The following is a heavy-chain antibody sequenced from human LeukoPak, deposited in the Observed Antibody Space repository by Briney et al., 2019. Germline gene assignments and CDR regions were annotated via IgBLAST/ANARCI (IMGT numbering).Heavy chain of an antibody. V-gene: IGHV3-23*01. CDR1: GLTFSSYA. J-gene: IGHJ4*02. CDR2: ISGSGGST. CDR3: AKDLGYCSGGSCGDY. D-gene: IGHD2-15*01. Sequence: GGSLRLSCAASGLTFSSYAMSWVRQAPGKGLEWVSAISGSGGSTYYADSVKGRFTISRDNSKNTLYLQMNSLRAEDTAVYYCAKDLGYCSGGSCGDYWGQGTLVTVSS.